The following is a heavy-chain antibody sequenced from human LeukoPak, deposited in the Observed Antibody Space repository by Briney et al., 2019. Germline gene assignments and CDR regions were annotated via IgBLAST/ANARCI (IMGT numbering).Heavy chain of an antibody. CDR2: TKQDGSEK. D-gene: IGHD1-7*01. J-gene: IGHJ4*02. V-gene: IGHV3-7*01. CDR1: GFTFSSYS. CDR3: VGWGISGITNH. Sequence: GGSLRLSCAASGFTFSSYSMNWVRQAPGKGLEWVAQTKQDGSEKYYVDSVKGRFTTSRDKNSLFLQMNSVRAEDTAVYYCVGWGISGITNHWGQGTLVTVSS.